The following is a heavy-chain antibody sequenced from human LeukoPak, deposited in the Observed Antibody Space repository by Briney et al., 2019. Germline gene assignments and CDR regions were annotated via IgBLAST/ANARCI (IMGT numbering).Heavy chain of an antibody. Sequence: GGSLRLSCAASGFSVSDNYMFWVRQAPGKGLEWVSVIYSAGATYYADSVKGRFTISRDSSKNTLDLQMNSLRADDTAMYYCATIYFWGQGTLVTVSS. V-gene: IGHV3-53*01. CDR2: IYSAGAT. CDR3: ATIYF. J-gene: IGHJ4*02. D-gene: IGHD2-2*02. CDR1: GFSVSDNY.